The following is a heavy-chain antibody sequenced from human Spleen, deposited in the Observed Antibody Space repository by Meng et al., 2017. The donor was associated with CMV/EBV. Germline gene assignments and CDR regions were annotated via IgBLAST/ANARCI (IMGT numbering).Heavy chain of an antibody. D-gene: IGHD3-10*01. Sequence: CAASGFTFRNYAMHWVRQAPGKGPEWVAVISSDGNNKYYEDSVKGRFTLSRDNSKNTLYLQMNSLRAEDTAVYYCATEREARGANDYWGQGTLVTVSS. CDR2: ISSDGNNK. J-gene: IGHJ4*02. V-gene: IGHV3-30*04. CDR1: GFTFRNYA. CDR3: ATEREARGANDY.